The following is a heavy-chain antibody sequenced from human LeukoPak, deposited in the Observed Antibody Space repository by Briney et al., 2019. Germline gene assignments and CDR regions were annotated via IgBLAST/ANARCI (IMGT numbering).Heavy chain of an antibody. Sequence: SETLSLTCTVSGGSISSYYWSWIRQPPGKGLEWIGYIYYSGSTNYNPSLKSRVTISVDTSKNQFSLKLSSVTAADTAVYYCARWRTTEGYYYGMDVWGQGTTATVSS. CDR3: ARWRTTEGYYYGMDV. D-gene: IGHD1-1*01. CDR2: IYYSGST. J-gene: IGHJ6*02. V-gene: IGHV4-59*01. CDR1: GGSISSYY.